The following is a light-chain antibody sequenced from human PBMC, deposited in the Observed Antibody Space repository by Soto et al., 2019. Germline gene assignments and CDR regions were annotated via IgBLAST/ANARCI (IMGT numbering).Light chain of an antibody. Sequence: EIVMTQSPATQSVSPGEGATLSCRASQGIGDTLAWYQQKPGQTPRPLIYDTSIRATGVPARFSGSRSGAEFTLTISSLQSEDFAVYYCKHYVTWPLTVGGGTKVDIK. CDR2: DTS. CDR1: QGIGDT. J-gene: IGKJ4*01. V-gene: IGKV3-15*01. CDR3: KHYVTWPLT.